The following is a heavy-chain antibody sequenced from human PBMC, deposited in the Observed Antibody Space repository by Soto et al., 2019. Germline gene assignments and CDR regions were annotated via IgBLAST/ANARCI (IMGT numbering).Heavy chain of an antibody. CDR2: INHSGST. J-gene: IGHJ2*01. D-gene: IGHD4-17*01. CDR3: AAHLKTTVTAYWYFDL. Sequence: SDTLSLTCAVYGGSFSGYYWTWIRQSPGKGLEWIGEINHSGSTNFNPSLKSRVSISVDTSKKQFSLKLSSVTAADTAVYYCAAHLKTTVTAYWYFDLWGRGTLVTVSS. CDR1: GGSFSGYY. V-gene: IGHV4-34*01.